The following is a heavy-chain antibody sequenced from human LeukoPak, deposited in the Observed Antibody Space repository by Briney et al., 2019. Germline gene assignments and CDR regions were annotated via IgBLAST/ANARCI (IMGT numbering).Heavy chain of an antibody. J-gene: IGHJ6*03. CDR3: ARDRSPRNSYYYYMDV. CDR1: GYTFTGYY. V-gene: IGHV1-2*02. Sequence: ASVKVSCKASGYTFTGYYMHWVRQAPGQGLEWMGWINPNSGGTNYAQKLQGRVTMTRDTSISTAYMELSRLRSDDTAVYYCARDRSPRNSYYYYMDVWGKGTTVTVSS. CDR2: INPNSGGT. D-gene: IGHD2/OR15-2a*01.